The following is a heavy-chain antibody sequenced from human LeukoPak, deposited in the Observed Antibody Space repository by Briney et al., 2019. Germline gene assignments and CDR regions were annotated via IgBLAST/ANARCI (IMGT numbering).Heavy chain of an antibody. CDR1: GGSFSGYY. CDR2: INHSGST. V-gene: IGHV4-34*01. CDR3: ARGPSRMVYAKTKNWFDP. D-gene: IGHD2-8*01. Sequence: SETLSLTCAVYGGSFSGYYWSWIRQPPGKGLEWIGGINHSGSTNYNPSLKSRVTISVDTSKNQFSLKLSSVTAADTAVYYCARGPSRMVYAKTKNWFDPWGQGTLVTVSS. J-gene: IGHJ5*02.